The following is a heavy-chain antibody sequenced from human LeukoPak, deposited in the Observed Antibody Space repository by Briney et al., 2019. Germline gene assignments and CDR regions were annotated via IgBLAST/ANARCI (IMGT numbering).Heavy chain of an antibody. Sequence: PSETLSLTCTVSGGSISSSGYYWGWIRQPPGKGLEWIGSIYYSGSTYYNPSLKSRVTISVDTSKNQFSLKLSSVTAADTAVYYCASQTGTLYYYGSGSYRFDYWGQGTLVTVSS. J-gene: IGHJ4*02. V-gene: IGHV4-39*01. CDR3: ASQTGTLYYYGSGSYRFDY. CDR1: GGSISSSGYY. D-gene: IGHD3-10*01. CDR2: IYYSGST.